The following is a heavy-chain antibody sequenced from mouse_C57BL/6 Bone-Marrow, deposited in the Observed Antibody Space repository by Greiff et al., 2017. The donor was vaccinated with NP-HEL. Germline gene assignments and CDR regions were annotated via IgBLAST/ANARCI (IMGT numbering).Heavy chain of an antibody. CDR2: ISSGGSYT. J-gene: IGHJ3*01. CDR3: ASPYDYDVAWFAY. CDR1: GFTFSSYG. V-gene: IGHV5-6*02. Sequence: DVMLVESGGDLVKPGGSLKLSCAASGFTFSSYGMSWVRQTPDKRLEWVATISSGGSYTYYPDRVKGGFTISRDNAKNTLYLQISSLKSEDTAMYYCASPYDYDVAWFAYWGQGTLVTVSA. D-gene: IGHD2-4*01.